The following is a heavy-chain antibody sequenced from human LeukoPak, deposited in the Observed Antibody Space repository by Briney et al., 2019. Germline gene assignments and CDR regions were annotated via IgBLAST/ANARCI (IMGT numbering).Heavy chain of an antibody. CDR2: ISYSGSP. CDR1: GDSISSSGHW. Sequence: PSETLSLTCTVSGDSISSSGHWWGWIRQPPGEGLEWIGSISYSGSPSYNPSLKSRVTISVDTSKNQLSLRLSSVTAADTAVYYCARPSSGGSYYYWGQGTLVTVS. D-gene: IGHD2-15*01. CDR3: ARPSSGGSYYY. J-gene: IGHJ4*02. V-gene: IGHV4-39*01.